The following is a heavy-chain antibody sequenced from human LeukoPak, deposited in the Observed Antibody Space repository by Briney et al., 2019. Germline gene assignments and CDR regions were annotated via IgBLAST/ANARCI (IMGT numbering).Heavy chain of an antibody. Sequence: GGSLRLSCAAAGFTFRSYSMNWVRQAPGKGLEWLSYINSGSSSIYYADSVKGRFTIPRDNAKNSLYLEVNSLRAEDTAVYYCARVVYYDYVWGSLDYWGQGTLVTVSS. CDR3: ARVVYYDYVWGSLDY. V-gene: IGHV3-48*04. D-gene: IGHD3-16*01. CDR2: INSGSSSI. J-gene: IGHJ4*02. CDR1: GFTFRSYS.